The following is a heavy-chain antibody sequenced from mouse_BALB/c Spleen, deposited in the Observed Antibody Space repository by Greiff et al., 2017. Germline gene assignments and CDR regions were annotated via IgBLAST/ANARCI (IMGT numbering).Heavy chain of an antibody. J-gene: IGHJ1*01. CDR3: ARSGNYRYDWYFDV. CDR2: ISSGSSTI. V-gene: IGHV5-17*02. Sequence: EVKLVESGGGLVQPGGSRKLSCAASGFTFSSFGMHWVRQAPEKGLEWVAYISSGSSTIYYADTVKGRFTISRDNPKNTLFLQMTSLRSEDTAMYYCARSGNYRYDWYFDVWGAGTTVTVSS. D-gene: IGHD2-14*01. CDR1: GFTFSSFG.